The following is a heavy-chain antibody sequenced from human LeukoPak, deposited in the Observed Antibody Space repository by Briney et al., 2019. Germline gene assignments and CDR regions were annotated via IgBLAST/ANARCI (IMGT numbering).Heavy chain of an antibody. CDR1: GFTFSSYS. CDR3: ARDKPPMATVTPFDY. J-gene: IGHJ4*02. D-gene: IGHD5-24*01. Sequence: GGFLRLSCAASGFTFSSYSMNWVRQAPGRGLEWVSSISSSSSYIYYADSVKGRFTISRDNAKNSLYLQMNSLRAEDTAVYYCARDKPPMATVTPFDYWGQGTLVTVSS. CDR2: ISSSSSYI. V-gene: IGHV3-21*01.